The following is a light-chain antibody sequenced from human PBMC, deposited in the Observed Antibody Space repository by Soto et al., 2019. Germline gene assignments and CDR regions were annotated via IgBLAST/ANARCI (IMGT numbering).Light chain of an antibody. J-gene: IGLJ2*01. CDR2: EVD. V-gene: IGLV2-8*01. CDR1: SSDAGDYKY. Sequence: QSALTQPPSASGSPGQSVTISCTGTSSDAGDYKYVSWYQQHPGKAPKLMIYEVDKRPSGVPDRFSGSKSGNTASLAVSGLQAEDEADYFCSSYAGSNVIFGGGTQLTVL. CDR3: SSYAGSNVI.